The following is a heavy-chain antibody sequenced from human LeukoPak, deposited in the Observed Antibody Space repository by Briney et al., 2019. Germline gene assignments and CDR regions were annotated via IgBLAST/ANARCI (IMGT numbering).Heavy chain of an antibody. V-gene: IGHV3-23*01. CDR2: ISGSGDNT. Sequence: GGSLRLSCATSGFTFSSYGMTWVRQAPGKGLECFSSISGSGDNTYYAGSVKGRFTFSRDNSKDTLYLQMNSLRAEDTAVYYCARGGYYGSGTYYSPTSPHWGQGTLVTVSS. D-gene: IGHD3-10*01. J-gene: IGHJ4*02. CDR3: ARGGYYGSGTYYSPTSPH. CDR1: GFTFSSYG.